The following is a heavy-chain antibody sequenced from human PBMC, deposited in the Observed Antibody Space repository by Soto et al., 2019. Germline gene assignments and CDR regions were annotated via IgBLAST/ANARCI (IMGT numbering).Heavy chain of an antibody. V-gene: IGHV1-69*02. CDR1: GGTFSSYT. Sequence: ASVKVSCKASGGTFSSYTISWVRQAPGQGLEWMGRIIPILGIANYAQKFQGRVTITADKSTSTAYMELSSLRSEDTAVYYCARGKSVGYCSSTSCSYMDVWGKGTTVTVSS. CDR2: IIPILGIA. CDR3: ARGKSVGYCSSTSCSYMDV. D-gene: IGHD2-2*01. J-gene: IGHJ6*03.